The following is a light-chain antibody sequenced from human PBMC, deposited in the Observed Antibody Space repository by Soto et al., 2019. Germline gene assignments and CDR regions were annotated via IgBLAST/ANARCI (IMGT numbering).Light chain of an antibody. Sequence: DIQMTQSPSSLSASVGDSVTISCRASRSIRNYFNWYQQKPGKAPKLLIYASSSLHGGVPSRFAGSGAGTDFTLAVSGVQPEDFATYFCQQGHSTPYTFGQGT. J-gene: IGKJ2*01. CDR1: RSIRNY. V-gene: IGKV1-39*01. CDR3: QQGHSTPYT. CDR2: ASS.